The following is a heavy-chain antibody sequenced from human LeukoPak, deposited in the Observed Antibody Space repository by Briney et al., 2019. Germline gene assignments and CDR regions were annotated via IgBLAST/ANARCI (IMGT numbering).Heavy chain of an antibody. V-gene: IGHV3-21*01. Sequence: GGPLRLSCAPSGFTFSRYSMNGVRQAPGKGLEWVSSISSSSSYIYYADSEKGRFTISRDNAKNSLYLQMSSLRAEDTAVYYCARDWGGYCSGGSCYPQDPDYFDYWGQGTLVTVSS. CDR3: ARDWGGYCSGGSCYPQDPDYFDY. J-gene: IGHJ4*02. CDR2: ISSSSSYI. CDR1: GFTFSRYS. D-gene: IGHD2-15*01.